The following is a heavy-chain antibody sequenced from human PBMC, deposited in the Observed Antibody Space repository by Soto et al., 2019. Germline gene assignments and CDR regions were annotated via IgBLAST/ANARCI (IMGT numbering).Heavy chain of an antibody. V-gene: IGHV1-18*04. Sequence: QVQLAQSGGEVKKPGASVEVSCRTSGYMFTTYGMSWVRQAPGQGLEWMAWISAYNGNKKYAQKFQGRVTMTTDTSTSTVSMELRNLTSDDTGTYFCARTGGGMAARPLEYWGQGTLVTVSS. CDR2: ISAYNGNK. D-gene: IGHD6-6*01. CDR3: ARTGGGMAARPLEY. J-gene: IGHJ4*02. CDR1: GYMFTTYG.